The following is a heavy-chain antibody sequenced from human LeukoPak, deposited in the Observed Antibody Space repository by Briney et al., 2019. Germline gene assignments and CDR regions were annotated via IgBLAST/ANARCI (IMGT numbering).Heavy chain of an antibody. J-gene: IGHJ4*02. CDR3: ARHVVGATSVDYFDY. V-gene: IGHV3-66*04. Sequence: PGGSLRLSCEASQFSVSINFMSWVRQTPGKGLEWVSVISSGGTTYYADSVKGRFTISRDNSKNTVSLQMNSLRAEDTAVYYCARHVVGATSVDYFDYWGQGTLVTVSS. CDR1: QFSVSINF. CDR2: ISSGGTT. D-gene: IGHD1-26*01.